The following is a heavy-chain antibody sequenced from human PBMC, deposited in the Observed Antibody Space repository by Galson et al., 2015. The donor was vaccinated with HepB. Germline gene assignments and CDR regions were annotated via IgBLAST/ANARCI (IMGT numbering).Heavy chain of an antibody. J-gene: IGHJ3*02. CDR3: ARVPWGSGAFDI. Sequence: SLRLSCAASGLTVRSADMSWVRQAPGKGPEWVSNLYKAGNADYADSVKGRFTMSRDNSENTLYLQMNCLRTEDTAVYYCARVPWGSGAFDIWGQGTMVTVSS. CDR1: GLTVRSAD. CDR2: LYKAGNA. V-gene: IGHV3-53*01. D-gene: IGHD3-10*01.